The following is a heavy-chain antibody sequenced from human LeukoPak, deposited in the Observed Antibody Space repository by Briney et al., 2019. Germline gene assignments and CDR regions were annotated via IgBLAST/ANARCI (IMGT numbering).Heavy chain of an antibody. D-gene: IGHD3-22*01. Sequence: GPCLSLSCAAAGLSFSTYSMSWVRQAPGKGLEWVSTIDVTTGISYYADSVKGRFTISRDNFQNTLFLQLNNLRVDDTAVYYCAKVNYYLPYFWGQGTLVTVSS. CDR3: AKVNYYLPYF. V-gene: IGHV3-23*01. CDR2: IDVTTGIS. J-gene: IGHJ4*02. CDR1: GLSFSTYS.